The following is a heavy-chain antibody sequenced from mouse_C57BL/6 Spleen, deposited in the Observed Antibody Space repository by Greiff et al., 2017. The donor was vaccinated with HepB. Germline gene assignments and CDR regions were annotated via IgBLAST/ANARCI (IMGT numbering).Heavy chain of an antibody. D-gene: IGHD1-1*01. CDR1: GYTFTSYW. CDR2: IYPGSGST. CDR3: ARRDYYGRYFDV. V-gene: IGHV1-55*01. J-gene: IGHJ1*03. Sequence: QVQLKQPGAELVKPGASVKMSCKASGYTFTSYWITWVKQRPGQGLEWIGDIYPGSGSTNYNEKFKSKATLTVDTSSSTAYMQLSSLTSEDSAVYYCARRDYYGRYFDVWGTGTTVTVSS.